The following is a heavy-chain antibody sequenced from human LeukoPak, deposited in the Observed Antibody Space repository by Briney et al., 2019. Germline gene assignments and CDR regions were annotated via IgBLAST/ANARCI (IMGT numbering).Heavy chain of an antibody. CDR1: GFTFDDYA. J-gene: IGHJ4*02. CDR3: AKDMGPYYDSSGLDY. Sequence: PGRSLRLSCAASGFTFDDYAMHWVRQAPGKGLEWVSGISWNSGSIGYADSVKGRFTISGDNAKNSLYLQMNSLRAEDTALYYCAKDMGPYYDSSGLDYWGQGTLVTVSS. V-gene: IGHV3-9*01. CDR2: ISWNSGSI. D-gene: IGHD3-22*01.